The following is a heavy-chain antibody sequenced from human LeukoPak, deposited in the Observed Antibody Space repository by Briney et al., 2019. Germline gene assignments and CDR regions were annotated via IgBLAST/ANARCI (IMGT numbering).Heavy chain of an antibody. CDR2: IYYSGST. CDR3: ARERREQLLPPYTRSVTYFDY. Sequence: SETLSLTCTVSGGSISSSNYYWGWIRQPPGKGLEWIGNIYYSGSTYYNPSFKSRLTISVDTSKNQFSLKLSSVTAADTAVYYCARERREQLLPPYTRSVTYFDYWGQGTLVTVSS. V-gene: IGHV4-39*02. CDR1: GGSISSSNYY. J-gene: IGHJ4*02. D-gene: IGHD2-2*01.